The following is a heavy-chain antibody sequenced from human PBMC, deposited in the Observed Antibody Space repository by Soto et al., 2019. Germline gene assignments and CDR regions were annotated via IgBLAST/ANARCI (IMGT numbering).Heavy chain of an antibody. Sequence: QVQLVESGGGLVKPGGSLRLSCAASGFTFSDYYMSWIRQAPGKGVEWVLYISSSVSTIYYADSVKGRFTISRDNAKNSLYLQMNSLRAEDTAVYYCARDSSSPINYYYYYMDVWGKGTTVTVSS. CDR3: ARDSSSPINYYYYYMDV. CDR1: GFTFSDYY. V-gene: IGHV3-11*01. J-gene: IGHJ6*03. D-gene: IGHD6-13*01. CDR2: ISSSVSTI.